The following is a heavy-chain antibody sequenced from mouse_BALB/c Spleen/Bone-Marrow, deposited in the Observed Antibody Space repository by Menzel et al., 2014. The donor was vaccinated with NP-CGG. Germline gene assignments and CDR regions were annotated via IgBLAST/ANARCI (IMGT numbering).Heavy chain of an antibody. CDR3: ARTGNLAWFAY. Sequence: QVQLKESGAELVRPGSSVKISCKASGYAFSSYWMNWVKQRPGQGLEWIGQIYPGDGDTNYNGKFKGKATLTADKSSSTAYMQLSSLTSEDSAVYFCARTGNLAWFAYWGQGTLVTASA. J-gene: IGHJ3*01. CDR1: GYAFSSYW. CDR2: IYPGDGDT. D-gene: IGHD2-1*01. V-gene: IGHV1-80*01.